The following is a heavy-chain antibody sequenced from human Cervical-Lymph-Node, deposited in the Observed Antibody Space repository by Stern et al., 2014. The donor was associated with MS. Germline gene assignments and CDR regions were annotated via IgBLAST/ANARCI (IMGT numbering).Heavy chain of an antibody. CDR1: GFTFSSYG. CDR2: IWFDGNKK. D-gene: IGHD2-15*01. V-gene: IGHV3-33*01. Sequence: VQLVESGGGVVQPGRSLRLSCAAYGFTFSSYGMHWVRQAPGKGLEWVAVIWFDGNKKDYADSVKGRFTISRDNSKNTLFLQMNSLRVEDTAVYYCAREVGHFDHWGQGTLVTVSS. J-gene: IGHJ4*02. CDR3: AREVGHFDH.